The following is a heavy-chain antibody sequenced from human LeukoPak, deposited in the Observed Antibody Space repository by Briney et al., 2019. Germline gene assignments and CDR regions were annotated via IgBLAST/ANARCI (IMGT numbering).Heavy chain of an antibody. CDR1: GFTFSSYG. J-gene: IGHJ3*02. Sequence: GGSLRLSCAASGFTFSSYGMHWVRQAPGTGLEWVAVISYDGSNKYYADSVKGRFTISRDNSKNTLYLQMNSLRAEDTAVYYCKVVVAANDAFDIWGQGTMVTVSS. D-gene: IGHD2-15*01. CDR2: ISYDGSNK. CDR3: KVVVAANDAFDI. V-gene: IGHV3-30*03.